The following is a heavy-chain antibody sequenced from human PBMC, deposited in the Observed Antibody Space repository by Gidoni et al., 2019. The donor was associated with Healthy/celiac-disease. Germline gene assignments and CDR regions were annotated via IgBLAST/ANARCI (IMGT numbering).Heavy chain of an antibody. CDR1: GFTVSSNY. CDR2: IYSGGST. J-gene: IGHJ6*02. D-gene: IGHD3-22*01. V-gene: IGHV3-66*02. Sequence: EVQLVESGGGLVQPGGSLRLSCAASGFTVSSNYMSWVRQAPGKGLEWVSVIYSGGSTYYADSVKGRFTISRDNSKNTLYLQMNSLRAEDTAVYYCARDRTYYYDSSGYYGPRNSDYYYYYGMDVWGQGTTVTVSS. CDR3: ARDRTYYYDSSGYYGPRNSDYYYYYGMDV.